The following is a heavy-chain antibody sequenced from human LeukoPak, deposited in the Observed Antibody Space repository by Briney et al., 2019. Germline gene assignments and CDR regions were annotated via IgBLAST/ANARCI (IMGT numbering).Heavy chain of an antibody. J-gene: IGHJ4*02. CDR3: ARALYHTFDY. CDR1: GFTFSTYE. D-gene: IGHD2-2*01. Sequence: GGSLRLSCTASGFTFSTYEMNWVRQAPGKGLEWVSYISSSGSTIYYADSVKGRFTIARDNSKNTLYLQMNSLRSDDTAVYYCARALYHTFDYWGQGTLVTVSS. CDR2: ISSSGSTI. V-gene: IGHV3-48*03.